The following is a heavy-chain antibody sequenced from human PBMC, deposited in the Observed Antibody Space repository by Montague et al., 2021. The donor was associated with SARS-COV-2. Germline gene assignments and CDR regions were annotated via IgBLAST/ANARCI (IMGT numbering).Heavy chain of an antibody. D-gene: IGHD6-19*01. CDR3: ARGRGCMGNAFDI. J-gene: IGHJ3*02. CDR2: IYYSGST. V-gene: IGHV4-59*01. Sequence: SETLSLTCTVSGGSISSYYWSWIRQPPGKGLEWIGYIYYSGSTNYNPSLKSRVTISVDTSKNQFSLKLSSVTAADTAVYYCARGRGCMGNAFDIWGQGTMVTVSS. CDR1: GGSISSYY.